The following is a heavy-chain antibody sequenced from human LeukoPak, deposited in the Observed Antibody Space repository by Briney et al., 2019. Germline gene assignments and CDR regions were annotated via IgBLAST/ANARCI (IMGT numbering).Heavy chain of an antibody. CDR2: ISYDGSNK. CDR1: GFTFSSYG. CDR3: AKEMFQWELLVLNPTDY. Sequence: PGRPLRLSCAASGFTFSSYGMHWVRQAPGKGLEWVAVISYDGSNKYYADSVKGRFTISRDNSKNTLYLQMNSLRAEDTAVYYCAKEMFQWELLVLNPTDYWGQGTLVTVSS. D-gene: IGHD1-26*01. J-gene: IGHJ4*02. V-gene: IGHV3-30*18.